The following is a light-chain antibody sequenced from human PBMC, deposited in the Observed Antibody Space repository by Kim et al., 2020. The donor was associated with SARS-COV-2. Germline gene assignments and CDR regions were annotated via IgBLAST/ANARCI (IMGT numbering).Light chain of an antibody. V-gene: IGLV2-14*04. CDR2: DVS. Sequence: GQSITISCTGTSSGVGDYNYVSWYQQHPGKAPKLIIYDVSKRPSGVSNRFSGSKSGNTASLTISGLQAEDEADYYCSSYTTSSTYVFGTGTKVTVL. J-gene: IGLJ1*01. CDR1: SSGVGDYNY. CDR3: SSYTTSSTYV.